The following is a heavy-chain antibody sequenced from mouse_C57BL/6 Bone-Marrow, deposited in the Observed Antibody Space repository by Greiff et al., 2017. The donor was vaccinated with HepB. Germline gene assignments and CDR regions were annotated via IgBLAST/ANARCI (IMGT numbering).Heavy chain of an antibody. Sequence: EVKLMESGGGLVKPGGSLKLSCAASGFTFSSYAMSWVRQTPEKRLEWVATISDGGSYTYYPDNVKGRFTISRDNAKNNLYLQMSHLKSEDTAMYYCARGGLIYYYGSSYSSYWYFDVWGTGTTVTVSS. V-gene: IGHV5-4*03. CDR1: GFTFSSYA. D-gene: IGHD1-1*01. CDR3: ARGGLIYYYGSSYSSYWYFDV. CDR2: ISDGGSYT. J-gene: IGHJ1*03.